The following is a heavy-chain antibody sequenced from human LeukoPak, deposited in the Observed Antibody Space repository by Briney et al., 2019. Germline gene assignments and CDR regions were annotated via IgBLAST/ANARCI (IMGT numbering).Heavy chain of an antibody. V-gene: IGHV1-18*01. CDR1: GYTFTSYG. CDR3: GGHDGGSGWPWLGIDY. J-gene: IGHJ4*02. D-gene: IGHD6-25*01. Sequence: ASVTVSFTASGYTFTSYGISLVRQAPGQGLEWMGWVSAYNGNTNYAQKFQGRVTMTTDTPTSTVYMELRSLRSDDTAVYYCGGHDGGSGWPWLGIDYWGQGTLVTVSS. CDR2: VSAYNGNT.